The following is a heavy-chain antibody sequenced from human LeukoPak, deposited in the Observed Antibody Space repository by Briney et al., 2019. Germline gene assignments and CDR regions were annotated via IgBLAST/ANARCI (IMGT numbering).Heavy chain of an antibody. V-gene: IGHV1-46*01. J-gene: IGHJ4*02. CDR2: IDPSGGST. CDR3: ARETYNYGKSFDY. CDR1: GGTFSIYA. D-gene: IGHD5-18*01. Sequence: ASVKVSFKASGGTFSIYAISWVRQAPGQGLEWMGAIDPSGGSTTYAQMFQDRVTMTRDTSTTTVYMELSSLRSEDTAVYYCARETYNYGKSFDYWGQGTLVTVSS.